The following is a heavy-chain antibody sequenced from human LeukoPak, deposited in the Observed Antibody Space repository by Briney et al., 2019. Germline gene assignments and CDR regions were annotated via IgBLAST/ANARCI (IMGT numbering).Heavy chain of an antibody. V-gene: IGHV3-23*01. D-gene: IGHD5/OR15-5a*01. J-gene: IGHJ4*02. Sequence: PGGSLRLSCAASGFTFSSYAMSWVRQAPGKGLEWVSAISGSGGSTHYADSVKGRFTISRDNSKNTLYLQMSSLRAEDTAVYYCAKDRQFFYDGFDYWGQGTLVTVSS. CDR2: ISGSGGST. CDR1: GFTFSSYA. CDR3: AKDRQFFYDGFDY.